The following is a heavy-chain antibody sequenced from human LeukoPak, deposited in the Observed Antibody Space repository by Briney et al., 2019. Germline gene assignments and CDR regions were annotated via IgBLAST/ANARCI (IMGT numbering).Heavy chain of an antibody. D-gene: IGHD2-21*02. CDR2: INPHSGGT. V-gene: IGHV1-2*02. CDR1: GFTFTGYY. Sequence: ASVKVSCKASGFTFTGYYIHWVRQAPGQGLEWMGYINPHSGGTSSPQKFQGRVTMTTDTSISAAYMELSSLISDDTAMYYCVREGNGLLSKNFDYWGQGTLVTVSS. J-gene: IGHJ4*02. CDR3: VREGNGLLSKNFDY.